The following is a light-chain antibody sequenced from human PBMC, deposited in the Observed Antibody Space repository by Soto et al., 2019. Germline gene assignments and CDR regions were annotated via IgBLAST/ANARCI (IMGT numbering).Light chain of an antibody. J-gene: IGKJ1*01. CDR2: RAS. CDR1: QSVTTN. Sequence: EIVMTQSPATLSVSPGERATLSYRASQSVTTNLAWYQQKPGQAPRLLIYRASTRATGIPARFSGGGSGTEFTLTISSLQSEDFAVYICQQYNDWPPRWTFGQGTKVEIK. CDR3: QQYNDWPPRWT. V-gene: IGKV3-15*01.